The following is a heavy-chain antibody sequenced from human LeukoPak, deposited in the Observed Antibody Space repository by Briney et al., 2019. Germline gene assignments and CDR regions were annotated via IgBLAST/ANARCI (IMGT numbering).Heavy chain of an antibody. J-gene: IGHJ5*02. Sequence: ASVKVSCKASGYTFTGYYMHWVRQAPGQGLEWMGWINPNSGGTNYAQKFQGRVTMTRDTSISTAYMELSRLRSDDTAVYYCARDPHRFLEWLSYYNWFDPWGQGTLVTVSS. CDR3: ARDPHRFLEWLSYYNWFDP. CDR2: INPNSGGT. D-gene: IGHD3-3*01. V-gene: IGHV1-2*02. CDR1: GYTFTGYY.